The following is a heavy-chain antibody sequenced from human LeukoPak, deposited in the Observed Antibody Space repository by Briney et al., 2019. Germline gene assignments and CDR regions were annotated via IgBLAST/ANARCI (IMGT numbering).Heavy chain of an antibody. V-gene: IGHV3-74*01. Sequence: PGGSLRLSCAASGFTFSSHWMHWVRQAPGKGLVWVSRIDAEGSGTTYVDSVKGRFTISRDNAKSSLYLQMYSLRAEDTAVYYCATVMATAERFYDYWGQGTLVTVST. D-gene: IGHD5-24*01. CDR2: IDAEGSGT. J-gene: IGHJ4*02. CDR1: GFTFSSHW. CDR3: ATVMATAERFYDY.